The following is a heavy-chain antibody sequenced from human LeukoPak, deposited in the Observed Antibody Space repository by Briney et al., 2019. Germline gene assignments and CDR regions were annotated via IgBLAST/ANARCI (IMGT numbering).Heavy chain of an antibody. CDR1: GGTFSNYA. CDR2: IIFILGIA. J-gene: IGHJ3*02. CDR3: ARDSPISAFDI. V-gene: IGHV1-69*04. D-gene: IGHD3-9*01. Sequence: SVKVSCKASGGTFSNYAISWVRQAPGQGLEWMGRIIFILGIAKYAQKFQGRVTITADKSTSTAYMDLSSLRSEDTAVYYCARDSPISAFDIWGQGTMVTVSS.